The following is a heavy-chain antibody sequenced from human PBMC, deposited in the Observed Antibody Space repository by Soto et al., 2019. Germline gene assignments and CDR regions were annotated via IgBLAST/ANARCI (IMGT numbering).Heavy chain of an antibody. Sequence: EVQLVESGGGLVKPGGSLRLSCAASGFTFSSYSMNWVRQAPGKGLEWVSSISSSSSYIYYADSVQGRFTISRDNAKNSLDLQMNSLRAEDTAVYYCAREVGSGTDGFGEYNDYWGQGTLVTVSS. V-gene: IGHV3-21*01. CDR1: GFTFSSYS. CDR2: ISSSSSYI. CDR3: AREVGSGTDGFGEYNDY. D-gene: IGHD3-10*01. J-gene: IGHJ4*02.